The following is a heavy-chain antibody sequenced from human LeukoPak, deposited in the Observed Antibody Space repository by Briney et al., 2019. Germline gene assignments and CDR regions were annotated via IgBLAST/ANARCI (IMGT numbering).Heavy chain of an antibody. D-gene: IGHD3-10*01. J-gene: IGHJ3*02. CDR3: ARAPRVRGFDAFDI. V-gene: IGHV5-51*01. CDR2: IYPGDSDT. Sequence: GESLKISFKGSGYSFTSYWIGWVRPMPGKGLEWMGIIYPGDSDTRYSPSFQGQVTISADKSISTAYLQWSSLKASDTAMYYCARAPRVRGFDAFDIWGQGTMVTVSS. CDR1: GYSFTSYW.